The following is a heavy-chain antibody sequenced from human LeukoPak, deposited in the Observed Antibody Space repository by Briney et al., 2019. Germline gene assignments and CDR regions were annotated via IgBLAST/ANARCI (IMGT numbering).Heavy chain of an antibody. J-gene: IGHJ4*02. V-gene: IGHV1-46*01. Sequence: ASVKVSCKASGYTFTSYYTHWVRQAPGQGLEWMGIFTPSGGSTSYAQKFQGRVTMTRDMSTSTVYMELSSLRSEDTAVYYCARDLGDPVYDILTGYSLDYWGQGTLVTVSS. CDR3: ARDLGDPVYDILTGYSLDY. D-gene: IGHD3-9*01. CDR2: FTPSGGST. CDR1: GYTFTSYY.